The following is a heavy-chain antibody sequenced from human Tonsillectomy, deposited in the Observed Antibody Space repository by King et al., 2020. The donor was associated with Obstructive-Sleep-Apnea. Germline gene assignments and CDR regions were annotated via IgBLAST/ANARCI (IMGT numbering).Heavy chain of an antibody. CDR1: GFTFSSYD. CDR2: ISYDGSNK. V-gene: IGHV3-30-3*01. Sequence: VQLVESGGGVVQPGRSLRLSCAASGFTFSSYDMHWVRQAPGKGLEWVAVISYDGSNKYYADSVKGRFTISRDNSKNTLYLKMNSLRAEDTAVYYCAREAFCSSSSCYDYWGQGTLVTVSS. D-gene: IGHD2-2*01. CDR3: AREAFCSSSSCYDY. J-gene: IGHJ4*02.